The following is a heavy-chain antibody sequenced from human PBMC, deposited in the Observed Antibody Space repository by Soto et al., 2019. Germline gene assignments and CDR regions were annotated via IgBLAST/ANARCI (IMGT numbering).Heavy chain of an antibody. CDR1: GFTFISYG. CDR2: ISSSGSTI. CDR3: AKDHKGGYYYYGMDV. V-gene: IGHV3-48*03. J-gene: IGHJ6*02. Sequence: GWSLRLSCAASGFTFISYGMNWVRQAPGKGLEWVSYISSSGSTIYYADSVKGRFTISRDNAKNSLYLQMNSLRAEDTAVYYCAKDHKGGYYYYGMDVWGQGTTVTVS.